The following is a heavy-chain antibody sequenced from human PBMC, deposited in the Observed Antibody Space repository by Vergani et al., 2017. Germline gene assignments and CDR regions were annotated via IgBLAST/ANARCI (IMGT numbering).Heavy chain of an antibody. Sequence: QVQLVQSGSELKKPGASVKVSCKASGYTFTSYAMNWVRQAPGQGLEWMGGIIPIFGTANYAQKFQGRVTITADESTSTAYMELSSLRSEDTAVYYCARGPEMATIFAFDIWGQGTMVTVSS. CDR3: ARGPEMATIFAFDI. CDR2: IIPIFGTA. V-gene: IGHV1-69*01. J-gene: IGHJ3*02. CDR1: GYTFTSYA. D-gene: IGHD5-24*01.